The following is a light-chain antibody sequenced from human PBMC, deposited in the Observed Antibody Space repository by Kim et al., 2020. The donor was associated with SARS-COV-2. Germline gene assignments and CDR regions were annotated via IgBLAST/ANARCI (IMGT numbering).Light chain of an antibody. CDR1: ESIVTW. J-gene: IGKJ1*01. CDR2: KAS. CDR3: QQYNVYPRT. Sequence: ASVGDRVTITCRASESIVTWLAWYQQKPGKAPNLLIYKASTLQGGVPSRFSGRGSATEFSLTISSLQPDDFATYYCQQYNVYPRTFGQGTKVDIK. V-gene: IGKV1-5*03.